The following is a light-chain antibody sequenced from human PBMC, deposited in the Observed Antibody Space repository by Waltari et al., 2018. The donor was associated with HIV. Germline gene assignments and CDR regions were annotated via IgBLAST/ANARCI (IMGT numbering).Light chain of an antibody. J-gene: IGKJ5*01. V-gene: IGKV3-20*01. CDR2: GAS. CDR3: QQYDTSPFT. CDR1: QSVRSRY. Sequence: ENVLTQSPGTLPLSAGERATLSCRASQSVRSRYLAWYHQKPGLAPRLLIYGASGRATGIPDRFSGSGSGTDFTLTISRLEPEDFAVYYCQQYDTSPFTFGQGTRLEIK.